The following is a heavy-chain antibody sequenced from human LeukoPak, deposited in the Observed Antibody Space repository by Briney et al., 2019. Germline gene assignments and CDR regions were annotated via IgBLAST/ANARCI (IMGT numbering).Heavy chain of an antibody. D-gene: IGHD5-24*01. CDR1: GVYFSGYY. V-gene: IGHV4-59*01. CDR3: ARAGRDGYNYFDY. J-gene: IGHJ4*02. Sequence: KPSETLSLTCAVYGVYFSGYYRSWIRQPPGKGLEWIGYIYYSGSTNYNPSLQSRVTISVDPSKTQFSLKLRSVTAADTAVYYCARAGRDGYNYFDYWGQGTLVTVSS. CDR2: IYYSGST.